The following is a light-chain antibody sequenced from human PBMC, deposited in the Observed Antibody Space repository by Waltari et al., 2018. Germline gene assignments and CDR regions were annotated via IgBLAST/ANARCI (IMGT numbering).Light chain of an antibody. J-gene: IGKJ1*01. CDR1: QGVSHH. CDR3: LQYDSYPWT. V-gene: IGKV1-8*01. Sequence: AIRITQSPSSLSASTGDRVPITCRASQGVSHHLAWYQQKPGKAPKLLIYITSTLQSGVPSRFSSSGSGADVTLTIDGLQSEDFATYYCLQYDSYPWTFGQGTKVEIK. CDR2: ITS.